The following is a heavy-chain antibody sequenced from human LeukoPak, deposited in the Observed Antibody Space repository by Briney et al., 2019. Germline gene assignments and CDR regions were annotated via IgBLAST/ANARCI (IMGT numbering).Heavy chain of an antibody. Sequence: PGRSLRLSCAASGFTFSSYGMHWVRQAPGKGLEWVAVISYDGSNKYYADSVKGRFTISRDNSKNTLYLQMNSLRAEDTAVYYCARDVVAAAPYFDYWGQGTLVTVSS. CDR1: GFTFSSYG. V-gene: IGHV3-30*03. D-gene: IGHD6-6*01. CDR3: ARDVVAAAPYFDY. CDR2: ISYDGSNK. J-gene: IGHJ4*02.